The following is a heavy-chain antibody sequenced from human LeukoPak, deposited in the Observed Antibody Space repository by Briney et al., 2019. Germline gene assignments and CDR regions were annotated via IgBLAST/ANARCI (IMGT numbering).Heavy chain of an antibody. D-gene: IGHD5-18*01. J-gene: IGHJ4*02. CDR1: GGSISSGSYY. CDR2: IYTSGST. Sequence: SETLSLTCTVSGGSISSGSYYWSWIRQPAGKGLEWIGRIYTSGSTNYNPSLKSRVTISVDTSKNQFSLKLSSVTAADTAVYYCARDGDTAMVRTFDYWGQGTLVTVSS. V-gene: IGHV4-61*02. CDR3: ARDGDTAMVRTFDY.